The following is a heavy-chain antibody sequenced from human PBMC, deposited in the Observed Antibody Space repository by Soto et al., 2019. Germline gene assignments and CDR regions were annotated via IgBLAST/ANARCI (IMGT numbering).Heavy chain of an antibody. CDR1: GGSISSYY. CDR3: ARESVDCSGGSCYSSIFLNYYYYYYMDV. CDR2: IYYSGST. D-gene: IGHD2-15*01. J-gene: IGHJ6*03. V-gene: IGHV4-59*01. Sequence: SETLSLTCTVSGGSISSYYWSWIRQPPGKGLEWIGYIYYSGSTNYNASLKSRVTISVDTSKNQFSLKLSSVTAADTAVYYCARESVDCSGGSCYSSIFLNYYYYYYMDVWGKGTTVTVSS.